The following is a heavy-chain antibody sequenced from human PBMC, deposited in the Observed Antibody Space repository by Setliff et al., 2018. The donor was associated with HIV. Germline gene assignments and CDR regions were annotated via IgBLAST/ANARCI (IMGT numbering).Heavy chain of an antibody. CDR1: GGSFSGYY. J-gene: IGHJ4*02. D-gene: IGHD5-12*01. Sequence: SETLSLTCAVYGGSFSGYYWSWIRQPPGKGLEWIGEINHSGSTNYNPSLKSRVTISVDTSKNQFSLKLSSVTAADTAVYYCARGWVATRGYFDYWGQGALVTVSS. CDR3: ARGWVATRGYFDY. CDR2: INHSGST. V-gene: IGHV4-34*01.